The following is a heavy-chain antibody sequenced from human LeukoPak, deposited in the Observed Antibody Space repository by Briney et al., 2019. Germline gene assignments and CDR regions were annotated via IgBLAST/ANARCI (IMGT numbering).Heavy chain of an antibody. J-gene: IGHJ4*02. CDR3: AKHSSGWYEYYFDY. D-gene: IGHD6-19*01. CDR2: ISGSGGST. CDR1: GFTFSSKY. Sequence: PGGSLRLSCAASGFTFSSKYMSWVRQAPGKGLEWVSAISGSGGSTYYADSVKGRFTISRHNSKNTLYLQMNSLRAEDTAVYYCAKHSSGWYEYYFDYWGQGTLVTVSS. V-gene: IGHV3-23*01.